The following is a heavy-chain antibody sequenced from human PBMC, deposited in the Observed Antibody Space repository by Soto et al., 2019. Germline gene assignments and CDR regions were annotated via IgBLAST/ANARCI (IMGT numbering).Heavy chain of an antibody. Sequence: SQTLSLTCVISGDSVSSNSAAWNWIRQSPSRGLEWLGRTYYRSKWYNDYAVSVKSRITINPDTSKNQFSLQLNSVTPEDTAVYYCARDLYNWNYYSTTLDYWGQGTLVTVSS. CDR1: GDSVSSNSAA. D-gene: IGHD1-7*01. J-gene: IGHJ4*02. CDR3: ARDLYNWNYYSTTLDY. CDR2: TYYRSKWYN. V-gene: IGHV6-1*01.